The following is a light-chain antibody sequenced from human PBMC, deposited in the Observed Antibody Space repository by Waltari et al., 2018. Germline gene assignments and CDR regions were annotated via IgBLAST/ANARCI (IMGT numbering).Light chain of an antibody. J-gene: IGKJ4*01. CDR1: QGIGSL. V-gene: IGKV1-5*01. CDR2: DAS. CDR3: QQYYSYFT. Sequence: DIQMTQSPSTMSASVGDRVTITCRASQGIGSLLAWYQQKPGKGPKLLSYDASSLESGVTSRFSGSGSGTEFTLTINSLQPDDFATYSCQQYYSYFTFGGGAKVEIK.